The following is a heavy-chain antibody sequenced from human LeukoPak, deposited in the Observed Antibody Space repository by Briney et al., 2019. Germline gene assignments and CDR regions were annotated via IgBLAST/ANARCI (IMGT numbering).Heavy chain of an antibody. CDR1: GYTFSSYG. V-gene: IGHV1-18*01. CDR3: AREASSSWPNWFDP. CDR2: ISGYNGNT. D-gene: IGHD6-13*01. Sequence: GASVKVSCKAPGYTFSSYGISWVRQAPGQGLEWMGWISGYNGNTKYAQSLQGRVTMTTDTSTSTTYMELRSLRLDDTAVYYCAREASSSWPNWFDPWGREPWSPSPQ. J-gene: IGHJ5*02.